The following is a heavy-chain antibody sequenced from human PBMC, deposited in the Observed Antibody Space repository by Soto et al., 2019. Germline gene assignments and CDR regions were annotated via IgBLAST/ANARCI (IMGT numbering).Heavy chain of an antibody. Sequence: QVQLQQWGAGLLKPSETLSLTCAVYGGSFSGYYWSWIRQPPGKGLEWIGEINHSGSTNYNPSLKSRFTISVDTSKNQFSLKLSSVTAAETAVYYCARVEGSRPPFARYAFDIWGQGTMVTVSS. CDR2: INHSGST. CDR1: GGSFSGYY. CDR3: ARVEGSRPPFARYAFDI. V-gene: IGHV4-34*01. D-gene: IGHD3-10*01. J-gene: IGHJ3*02.